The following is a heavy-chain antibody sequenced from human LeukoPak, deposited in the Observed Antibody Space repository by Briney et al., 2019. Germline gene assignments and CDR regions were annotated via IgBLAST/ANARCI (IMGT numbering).Heavy chain of an antibody. V-gene: IGHV1-24*01. Sequence: ASVKVSCKVSGYTLTELSMHWVRQAPGKGLEWMGGFDPEDGETIYAQKFQGRVTMTEDTSTDTAYMELSSLRSEVTAVYYCATSFRAQQLVRYWGQGTLVTVSS. D-gene: IGHD6-13*01. CDR1: GYTLTELS. CDR2: FDPEDGET. CDR3: ATSFRAQQLVRY. J-gene: IGHJ4*02.